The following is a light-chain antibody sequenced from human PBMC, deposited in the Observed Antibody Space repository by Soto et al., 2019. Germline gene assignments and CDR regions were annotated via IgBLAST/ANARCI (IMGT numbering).Light chain of an antibody. J-gene: IGLJ1*01. CDR1: STDFVSYNR. CDR3: CSYAGTYSLV. V-gene: IGLV2-11*01. CDR2: DVS. Sequence: QSVLTQPPSVSGSPGQSVTISCTGTSTDFVSYNRVSWYQQHPGKAPKLIIFDVSKRPSGVPDRFSGSKSGKTASLTISGLQAEDEGDYYCCSYAGTYSLVFGSGTKVTVL.